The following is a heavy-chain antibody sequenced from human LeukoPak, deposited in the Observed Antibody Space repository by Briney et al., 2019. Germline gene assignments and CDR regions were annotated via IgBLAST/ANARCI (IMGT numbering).Heavy chain of an antibody. J-gene: IGHJ4*02. V-gene: IGHV5-51*01. CDR2: IYPGDSET. Sequence: GESLKISCKASGYNFASYWIGWVRQMPGKGLEWMGIIYPGDSETIYSPSFQGQVTISADKSISTAYLQRNSLKASDTAMYYCAKPSGSYRQGLRHFDYWGQGTLVTVSS. D-gene: IGHD1-26*01. CDR1: GYNFASYW. CDR3: AKPSGSYRQGLRHFDY.